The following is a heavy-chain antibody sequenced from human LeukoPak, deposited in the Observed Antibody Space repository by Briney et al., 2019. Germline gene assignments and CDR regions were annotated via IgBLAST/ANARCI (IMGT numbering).Heavy chain of an antibody. CDR2: INSDGSTT. CDR3: ARGGTATYFDY. Sequence: GGSLRLSCAASGFTFSSYWMHWVRQAPGKGLVWVSRINSDGSTTSYADSVKRRFTISRDNAKNTLYLQMNSLRAEDTAVYYCARGGTATYFDYWGQGTLVTVSS. V-gene: IGHV3-74*01. CDR1: GFTFSSYW. D-gene: IGHD4-17*01. J-gene: IGHJ4*02.